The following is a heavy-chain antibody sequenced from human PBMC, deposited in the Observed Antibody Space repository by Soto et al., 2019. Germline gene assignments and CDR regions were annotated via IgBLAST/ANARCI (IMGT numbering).Heavy chain of an antibody. CDR3: ARERYQVFSDGMDV. CDR2: INPNTART. CDR1: GFSLTGYY. Sequence: GASVKVSCKASGFSLTGYYFHWIRAAPGQGLEWLECINPNTARTTYAQKFQGRVTLTWDTSINTAYMELSSLRPDDTAMDYCARERYQVFSDGMDVWGQGTSVTVSS. D-gene: IGHD2-2*01. J-gene: IGHJ6*02. V-gene: IGHV1-2*02.